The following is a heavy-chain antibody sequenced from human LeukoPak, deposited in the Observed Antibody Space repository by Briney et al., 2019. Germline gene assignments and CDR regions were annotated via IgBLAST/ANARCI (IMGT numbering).Heavy chain of an antibody. CDR3: ARGDFGVRGADY. J-gene: IGHJ4*02. V-gene: IGHV1-18*01. D-gene: IGHD3-10*01. CDR2: ISAYNGNT. Sequence: ASVKVSCKASGYTFKDYYLHWVRQAPGQGLEWMGWISAYNGNTNYAQKLQGRVTMTTDTSTSTAYMELRSLRSDDTAVYYCARGDFGVRGADYWGQGTLVTVSS. CDR1: GYTFKDYY.